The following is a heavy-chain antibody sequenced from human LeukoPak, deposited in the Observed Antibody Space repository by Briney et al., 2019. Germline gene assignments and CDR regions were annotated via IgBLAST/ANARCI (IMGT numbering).Heavy chain of an antibody. Sequence: GGSLRLSCAASGFTFSSYGMSWVRQAPGKGLEWVATISGSGGSTYYADSVKGRFTISRDNSKNTLYLQMNSLRAEDTAVYYCAKGVVVAPDVTPFDYWGQGTLVTVSS. V-gene: IGHV3-23*01. CDR3: AKGVVVAPDVTPFDY. D-gene: IGHD2-2*01. CDR1: GFTFSSYG. J-gene: IGHJ4*02. CDR2: ISGSGGST.